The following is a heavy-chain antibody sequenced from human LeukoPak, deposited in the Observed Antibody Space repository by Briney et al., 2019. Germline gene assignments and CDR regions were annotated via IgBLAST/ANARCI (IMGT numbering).Heavy chain of an antibody. CDR1: GGSISSYY. D-gene: IGHD7-27*01. CDR3: ARESLGIWFSPIDY. Sequence: PSETPSLTCTVSGGSISSYYWSWIRQPAGKGLEWIGRIYTSGSTNYNPSLKSRVTMSVDTSKNQFSLKLSSVTAADTAVYYCARESLGIWFSPIDYWGQGTLVTVSS. V-gene: IGHV4-4*07. CDR2: IYTSGST. J-gene: IGHJ4*02.